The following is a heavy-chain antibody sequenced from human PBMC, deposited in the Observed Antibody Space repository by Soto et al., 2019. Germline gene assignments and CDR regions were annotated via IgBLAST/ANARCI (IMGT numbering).Heavy chain of an antibody. D-gene: IGHD2-15*01. CDR2: IFYSGST. CDR1: GGSITSYY. V-gene: IGHV4-59*01. Sequence: SETLSLTCTVSGGSITSYYWSWIRQPPGKGLEWIGYIFYSGSTKYNPSLTSRVTLSVDTSKNQLSLKLTSVNTADTSVYYCSLREMGCSGGSCYSLHYSYYYMDVWGKGTTVTVSS. J-gene: IGHJ6*03. CDR3: SLREMGCSGGSCYSLHYSYYYMDV.